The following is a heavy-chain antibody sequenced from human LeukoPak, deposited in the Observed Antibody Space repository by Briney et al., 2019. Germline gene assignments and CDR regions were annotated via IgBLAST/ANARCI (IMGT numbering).Heavy chain of an antibody. Sequence: ASVKVSCKASGYTFTSYDINWVRQATGQGLEWMGWMNPNSGNTGYAQKFQGRVTMTRNTSISTAYMELSSLRSEDTAVYYCARGPIQLEHFDYWGQGTLVTVSS. V-gene: IGHV1-8*01. J-gene: IGHJ4*02. CDR3: ARGPIQLEHFDY. CDR2: MNPNSGNT. CDR1: GYTFTSYD. D-gene: IGHD1-1*01.